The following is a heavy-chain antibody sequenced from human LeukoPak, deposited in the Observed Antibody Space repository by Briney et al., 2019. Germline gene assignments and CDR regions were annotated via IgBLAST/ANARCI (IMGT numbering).Heavy chain of an antibody. CDR2: MYYTESP. J-gene: IGHJ4*02. CDR1: GGSISSSSYY. CDR3: ARSYDTNNRQRFDY. V-gene: IGHV4-61*05. D-gene: IGHD3-22*01. Sequence: SETLSLTCTVSGGSISSSSYYWGWIRQPPGKGLEWIAYMYYTESPSYNPSLKSRVSMSGDSSRNQFSLKLNSVTAADTAIYYCARSYDTNNRQRFDYWGQGILVTVSP.